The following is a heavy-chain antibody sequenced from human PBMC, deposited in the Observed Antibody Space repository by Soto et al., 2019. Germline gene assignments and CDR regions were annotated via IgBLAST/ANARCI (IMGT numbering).Heavy chain of an antibody. CDR2: IYHSGST. J-gene: IGHJ4*02. Sequence: TLSLTCAVSGGSISSGGSSWSWIRQPPGKGLEWIGYIYHSGSTYYNPSLKSRVTISVDRSKNQFSLKLSSVTAADTAVYYCARAGDSSGPVALGYWGQGTLVT. CDR3: ARAGDSSGPVALGY. V-gene: IGHV4-30-2*01. CDR1: GGSISSGGSS. D-gene: IGHD6-19*01.